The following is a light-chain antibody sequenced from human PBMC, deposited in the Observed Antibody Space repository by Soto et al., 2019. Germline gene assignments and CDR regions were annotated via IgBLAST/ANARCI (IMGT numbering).Light chain of an antibody. J-gene: IGKJ1*01. V-gene: IGKV1-5*01. Sequence: IHMTQSPSTLSASVGHIFTIPCRASQTITRWMAWYQQKPGKAPKLLIYDASTLESGVPSRVSGRRSGTEVTLTISSLQPDDFATYYCQQYNRYSWTFGHGTKVDI. CDR2: DAS. CDR1: QTITRW. CDR3: QQYNRYSWT.